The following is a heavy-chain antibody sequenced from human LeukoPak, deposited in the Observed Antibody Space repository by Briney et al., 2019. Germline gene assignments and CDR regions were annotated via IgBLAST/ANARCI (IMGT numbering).Heavy chain of an antibody. CDR1: GFTFSSYS. J-gene: IGHJ4*02. Sequence: GGSLRLSCAASGFTFSSYSMNWVRQAPGKGLEWVSSISSSSSYIYYADSVKGRFTISRDNAKNSLYLHMDSLRAEDTAFYYCARDKIVGATSLDYWGQGTLVTVSS. D-gene: IGHD1-26*01. CDR3: ARDKIVGATSLDY. CDR2: ISSSSSYI. V-gene: IGHV3-21*06.